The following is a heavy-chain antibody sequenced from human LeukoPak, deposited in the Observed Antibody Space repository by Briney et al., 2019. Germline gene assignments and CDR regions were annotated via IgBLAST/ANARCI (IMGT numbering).Heavy chain of an antibody. J-gene: IGHJ4*02. CDR3: ARDYCSSTSCLFDY. V-gene: IGHV1-2*06. Sequence: ASVKVSCKASGYTFTGYHMHWVRQAPGQGLEWMGRINPNSGDTNYAQKFQGKVTMTRDTSISTAYMELSRLRSDDTAVYYCARDYCSSTSCLFDYWGQGTLVTVSS. CDR1: GYTFTGYH. D-gene: IGHD2-2*01. CDR2: INPNSGDT.